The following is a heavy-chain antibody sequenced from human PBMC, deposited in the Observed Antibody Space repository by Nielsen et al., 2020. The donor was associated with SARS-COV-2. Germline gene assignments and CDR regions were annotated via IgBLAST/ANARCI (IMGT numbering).Heavy chain of an antibody. V-gene: IGHV3-21*01. CDR3: ARDLVITDYYYYYGMDV. CDR2: ISSSSSYI. Sequence: GESLRLSCAASGFTFSSYSMNWVRQAPGKGLEWVSSISSSSSYIYYADSVKGRFTISRDNAKNSLYLQMNSLRAEDTAVYYCARDLVITDYYYYYGMDVWGQGTTVTVSS. J-gene: IGHJ6*02. D-gene: IGHD3-22*01. CDR1: GFTFSSYS.